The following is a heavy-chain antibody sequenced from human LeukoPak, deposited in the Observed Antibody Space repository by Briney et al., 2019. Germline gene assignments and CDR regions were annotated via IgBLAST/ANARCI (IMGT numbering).Heavy chain of an antibody. CDR2: ISSSGSTT. V-gene: IGHV3-11*01. D-gene: IGHD5-18*01. J-gene: IGHJ4*02. CDR1: GFTFSDYY. Sequence: GGSLRLSCAASGFTFSDYYMSWIRQAPGKGLEWVSYISSSGSTTYYADSVKGRFTISRDNSKNTLYLQMISLRAEDTAVYYCAKTSGYTYGYSDCWGQGTLVTVSS. CDR3: AKTSGYTYGYSDC.